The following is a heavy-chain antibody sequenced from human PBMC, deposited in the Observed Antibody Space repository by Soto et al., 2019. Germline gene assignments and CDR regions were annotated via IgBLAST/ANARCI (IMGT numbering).Heavy chain of an antibody. V-gene: IGHV1-18*01. Sequence: HLVQSGPEVKKPGASITVSCKTSGDTFTNFGLSWVRQAPGQGLEWMGWIATYNSNRNYAQKFQGRLTLTTDTSTSTGYMELKSRRYDDTAVYYCATVLRGVVNWFDPWGQGTLVTVSS. J-gene: IGHJ5*02. CDR1: GDTFTNFG. CDR2: IATYNSNR. D-gene: IGHD3-10*01. CDR3: ATVLRGVVNWFDP.